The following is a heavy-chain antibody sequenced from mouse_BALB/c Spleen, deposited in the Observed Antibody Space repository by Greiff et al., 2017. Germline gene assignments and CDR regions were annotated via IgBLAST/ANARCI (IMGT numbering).Heavy chain of an antibody. CDR3: ARGGYYRYDGFAY. D-gene: IGHD2-14*01. CDR2: ISYSGST. CDR1: GYSITSDYA. J-gene: IGHJ3*01. Sequence: EVQLQESGPGLVKPSQSLSLTCTVTGYSITSDYAWNWIRQFPGNKLEWMGYISYSGSTSYNPSLKSRISITRDTSKNQFFLQLNSVTTEDTATYYCARGGYYRYDGFAYWGQGTLVTVSA. V-gene: IGHV3-2*02.